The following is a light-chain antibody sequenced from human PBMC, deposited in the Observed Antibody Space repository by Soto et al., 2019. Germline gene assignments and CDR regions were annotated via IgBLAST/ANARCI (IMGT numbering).Light chain of an antibody. Sequence: DIQMTQSPSSLSASVGDRVTITCRASQGISVYLAWYQQKPGKVPKLLIYIASTLQSVVPSRFSGSGSGTDFTLTISSLQPEDATTYYCQKFNTAPLTFGQGTRLQIK. CDR1: QGISVY. CDR3: QKFNTAPLT. CDR2: IAS. J-gene: IGKJ5*01. V-gene: IGKV1-27*01.